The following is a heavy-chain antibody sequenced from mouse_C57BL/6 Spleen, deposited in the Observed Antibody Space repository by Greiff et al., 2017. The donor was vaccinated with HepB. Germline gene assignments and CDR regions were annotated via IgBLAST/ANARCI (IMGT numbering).Heavy chain of an antibody. CDR3: AREEGYSNPFAY. Sequence: EVKVVESGGGLVKPGGSLKLSCAASGFTFSSYAMSWVRQTPEKRLEWVATISDGGSYTYYPDNVKGRFTISRDNAKNNLYLQMSHLKSEDTAMYYCAREEGYSNPFAYWGQGTLVTVSA. CDR2: ISDGGSYT. J-gene: IGHJ3*01. CDR1: GFTFSSYA. D-gene: IGHD2-5*01. V-gene: IGHV5-4*01.